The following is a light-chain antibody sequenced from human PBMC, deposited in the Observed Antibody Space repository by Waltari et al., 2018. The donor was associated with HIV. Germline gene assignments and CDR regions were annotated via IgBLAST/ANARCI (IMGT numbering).Light chain of an antibody. CDR3: HQYFGSPQT. CDR1: QSIFYGSNNKSF. V-gene: IGKV4-1*01. Sequence: DILLTQFPDSLAVSLGERATINCRSSQSIFYGSNNKSFLAWYQQKPGQPPKLLIFWASIREFGVPDRFSDSGSGADFSLTISSLQAEDAALYFFHQYFGSPQTFGQGTKVEIK. J-gene: IGKJ1*01. CDR2: WAS.